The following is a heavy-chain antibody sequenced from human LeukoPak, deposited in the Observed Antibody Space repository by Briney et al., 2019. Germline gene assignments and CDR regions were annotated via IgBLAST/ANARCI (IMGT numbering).Heavy chain of an antibody. CDR2: ISFDGTYK. CDR3: AREAGGIGTSCYEY. V-gene: IGHV3-30*03. Sequence: GPSLRLSCAASGFTFNTSLMHWVRQAPGKGLEWVALISFDGTYKYYTDSLKGRFTISRDNSKNTVYLQMNSLRTDDTAIYYCAREAGGIGTSCYEYWGQGTLVTVSS. CDR1: GFTFNTSL. D-gene: IGHD2-2*01. J-gene: IGHJ4*02.